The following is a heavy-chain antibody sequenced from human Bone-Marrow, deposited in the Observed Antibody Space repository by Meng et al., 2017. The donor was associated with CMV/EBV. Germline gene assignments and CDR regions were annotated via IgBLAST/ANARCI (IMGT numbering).Heavy chain of an antibody. CDR3: ARGEGIAAAVPYNWFDP. CDR2: IIPIFGTA. J-gene: IGHJ5*02. D-gene: IGHD6-13*01. Sequence: SVKVSCKASGYTFSSYAISWVRQAPGQGLEWMGGIIPIFGTANYAQKFQGRVTITTDESTSTAYMELSSLRSEDTAVYYCARGEGIAAAVPYNWFDPWGREPWSPSPQ. CDR1: GYTFSSYA. V-gene: IGHV1-69*05.